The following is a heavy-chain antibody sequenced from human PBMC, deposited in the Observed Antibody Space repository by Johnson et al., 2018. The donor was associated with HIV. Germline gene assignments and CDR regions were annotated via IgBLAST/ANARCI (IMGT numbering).Heavy chain of an antibody. D-gene: IGHD4-17*01. CDR3: ARSMTTVTVAFDI. J-gene: IGHJ3*02. Sequence: ASEFTFSNYAMHWVRQAPGKGLEWVAVISYDGSNKYYADSVKGRFTISRDNSKNTLYLQMNSLRAEDTAVYYCARSMTTVTVAFDIWGQGTMVTVSS. CDR1: EFTFSNYA. CDR2: ISYDGSNK. V-gene: IGHV3-30*04.